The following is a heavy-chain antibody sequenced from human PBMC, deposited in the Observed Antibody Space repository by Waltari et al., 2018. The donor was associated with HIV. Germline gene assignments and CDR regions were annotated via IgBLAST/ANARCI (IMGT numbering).Heavy chain of an antibody. D-gene: IGHD3-3*01. CDR3: AKGGSHLTIFEAWFDS. CDR1: GFTFDDYP. CDR2: ISWNSGIT. J-gene: IGHJ5*01. V-gene: IGHV3-9*01. Sequence: GLVQPGRSLRLSCAASGFTFDDYPMHWVRQSPGKGLEWVSGISWNSGITDYGDSVKGRFTISRDNAKNSLYLQMNSLTVEDTAFYYCAKGGSHLTIFEAWFDSWGQGTLVTVSS.